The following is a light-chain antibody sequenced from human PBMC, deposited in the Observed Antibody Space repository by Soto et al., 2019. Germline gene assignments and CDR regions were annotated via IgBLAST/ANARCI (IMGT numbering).Light chain of an antibody. V-gene: IGKV3-20*01. Sequence: EIVLTQSPGILSLSPGERASLSCRASQSVSSNCLAWYQQKPGQAPRLLIYGASSRATGIQDRFSGSGSGTDFTVIVRKIEHEDCAVNYCRQYGSSPRIVDGGTRVPIK. CDR2: GAS. CDR1: QSVSSNC. CDR3: RQYGSSPRI. J-gene: IGKJ4*01.